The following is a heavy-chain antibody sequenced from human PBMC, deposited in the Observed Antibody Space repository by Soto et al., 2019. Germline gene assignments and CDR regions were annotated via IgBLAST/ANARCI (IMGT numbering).Heavy chain of an antibody. CDR1: GGSITSNNW. CDR3: ARAGDSALTSTFDV. V-gene: IGHV4-4*02. CDR2: IYHSRST. Sequence: QVQLQESGPGLVKPSGTLSLTCAVSGGSITSNNWWSWVRQPPGKGLEWIGEIYHSRSTNYNPSLKSRVIMSIDKSKNQFSLNLYSVTAADTALYYCARAGDSALTSTFDVWGRGTMVTVSS. D-gene: IGHD4-17*01. J-gene: IGHJ3*01.